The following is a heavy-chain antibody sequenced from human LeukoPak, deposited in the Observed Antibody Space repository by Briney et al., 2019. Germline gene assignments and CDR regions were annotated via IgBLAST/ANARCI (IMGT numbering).Heavy chain of an antibody. CDR3: ARGSSRGLGFDY. Sequence: SQTLSLTCAVSGGSISSGGYSWSWIRQPPGKGLEWIGYIYHSGSTYYNPSLKSRVTISVDRSKNQFSLKLSSVTAADTAVYYCARGSSRGLGFDYWGQGTLVTVSS. V-gene: IGHV4-30-2*01. J-gene: IGHJ4*02. CDR1: GGSISSGGYS. CDR2: IYHSGST. D-gene: IGHD3/OR15-3a*01.